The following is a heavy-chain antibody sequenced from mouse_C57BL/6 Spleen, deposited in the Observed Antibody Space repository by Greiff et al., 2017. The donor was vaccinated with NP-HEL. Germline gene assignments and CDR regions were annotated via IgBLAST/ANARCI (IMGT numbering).Heavy chain of an antibody. D-gene: IGHD1-1*01. V-gene: IGHV1-61*01. CDR1: GYTFTSYW. J-gene: IGHJ3*01. CDR3: ARNPHYGSSYGFAY. Sequence: VKLQQPGAELVRPGSSVKLSCKASGYTFTSYWMDWVKQRPGQGLEWIGNIYPSDSETHYNQKFKDKATLTVDKSSSTAYMQLSSLTSEDSAVYYCARNPHYGSSYGFAYWGQGTLVTVSA. CDR2: IYPSDSET.